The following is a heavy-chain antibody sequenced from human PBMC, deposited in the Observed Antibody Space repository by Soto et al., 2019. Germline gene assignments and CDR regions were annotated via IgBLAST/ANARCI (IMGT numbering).Heavy chain of an antibody. J-gene: IGHJ4*02. V-gene: IGHV3-23*01. D-gene: IGHD3-10*01. CDR3: AFNSGSGSYYFDY. CDR2: ISGGGETT. Sequence: EVQLLESGGGLVQPGGSLRLSCAAYGITFSSYAMWWVRQAPGKGLECVSAISGGGETTYYADSVKGRFTISRDNSKNTLYLQMNSLRAEDTAVYYCAFNSGSGSYYFDYLGQGTLVTVSS. CDR1: GITFSSYA.